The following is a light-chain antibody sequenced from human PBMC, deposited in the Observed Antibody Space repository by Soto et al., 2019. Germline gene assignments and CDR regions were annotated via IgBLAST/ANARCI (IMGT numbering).Light chain of an antibody. J-gene: IGKJ2*01. Sequence: EIVLTQSPGTLSWSPGERATLSCRASQSVSSNYLAWYQQKPGQAPRLLIYGASSRATGIPDRFSGSGSGTDFTLTISRLEPEDFAVYYCQQYGTSPPYTFGQGTKLEIK. CDR3: QQYGTSPPYT. CDR2: GAS. V-gene: IGKV3-20*01. CDR1: QSVSSNY.